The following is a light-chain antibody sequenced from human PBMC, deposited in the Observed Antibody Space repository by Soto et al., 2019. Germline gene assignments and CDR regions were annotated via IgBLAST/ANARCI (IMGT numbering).Light chain of an antibody. CDR3: MQALQSLT. Sequence: IQMTQSPFSLSASVGDKVTLTCRTSQNINSYLSWYQQKPGKAPRLLIYGASSLQVGVPSRFIGSGSGTDFTLKISRVEAADVGVYYCMQALQSLTFGQGTRLEIK. CDR2: GAS. CDR1: QNINSY. V-gene: IGKV1-39*01. J-gene: IGKJ5*01.